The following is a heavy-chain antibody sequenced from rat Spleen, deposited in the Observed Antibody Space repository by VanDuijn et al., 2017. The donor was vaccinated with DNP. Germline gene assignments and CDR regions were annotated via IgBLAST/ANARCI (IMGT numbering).Heavy chain of an antibody. CDR3: ARQQSSGAMDA. D-gene: IGHD1-2*01. CDR1: GYTFTSNQ. J-gene: IGHJ4*01. Sequence: QGQLRQSGAELVWPGTSVRLSCKASGYTFTSNQVNWIKQTTGQGLEWIGIINPGSGGTDYNLKFKGKATLTVDRSSSTAFMQLGSLTPEDSAVYYCARQQSSGAMDAWGQGTSVTV. CDR2: INPGSGGT. V-gene: IGHV1-47*01.